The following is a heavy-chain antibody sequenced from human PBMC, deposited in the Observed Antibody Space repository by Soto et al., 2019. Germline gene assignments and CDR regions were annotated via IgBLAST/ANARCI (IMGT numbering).Heavy chain of an antibody. CDR3: ARYGDVLLWFGESNPYYFDY. V-gene: IGHV4-39*01. CDR1: GGSISSSSYY. J-gene: IGHJ4*02. D-gene: IGHD3-10*01. Sequence: SETLSLTCTVSGGSISSSSYYWGWIRQPPGKGLEWIGSIYYSGSTYYNPSLKSRVTISVDTSKNQFSLKLSSVTAADTAVYYCARYGDVLLWFGESNPYYFDYWGQGTLVTVSS. CDR2: IYYSGST.